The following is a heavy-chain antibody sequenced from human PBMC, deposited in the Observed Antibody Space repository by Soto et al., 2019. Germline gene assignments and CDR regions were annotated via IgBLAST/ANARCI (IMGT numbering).Heavy chain of an antibody. V-gene: IGHV3-15*07. D-gene: IGHD5-18*01. CDR1: GFTFSDAW. J-gene: IGHJ4*02. CDR3: ARDAGTYTATGY. Sequence: GGSLRLSCAASGFTFSDAWINWVRQAPGKGLEWVGRIKSKADGGTTDFAAFVKGRFAISRDDSKDMMYMQMNSLNSEDTAVYYCARDAGTYTATGYWGQGTLVTVSS. CDR2: IKSKADGGTT.